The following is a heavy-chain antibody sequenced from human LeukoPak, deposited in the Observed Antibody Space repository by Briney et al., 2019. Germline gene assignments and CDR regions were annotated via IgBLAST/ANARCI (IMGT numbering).Heavy chain of an antibody. CDR1: GYSFTSVW. CDR2: VYPGDSET. D-gene: IGHD6-6*01. Sequence: GLPIPISSPGSGYSFTSVWIGWARSIPGRGLEWMGIVYPGDSETRYSTSFQGQVTISADKSINTAYLHWSSLRASDTAIYYCATTSRHFDYWGQGTLVTVSS. CDR3: ATTSRHFDY. J-gene: IGHJ4*02. V-gene: IGHV5-51*01.